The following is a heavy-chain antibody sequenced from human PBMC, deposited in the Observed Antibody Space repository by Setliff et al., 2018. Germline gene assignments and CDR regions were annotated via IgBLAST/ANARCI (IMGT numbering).Heavy chain of an antibody. CDR2: INPNSGNT. CDR3: SRLVRYCTTTACQRASGAEV. CDR1: GYTFTGYY. V-gene: IGHV1-2*02. Sequence: ASVKVSCKASGYTFTGYYMHWVRQAPGQGLEWMGWINPNSGNTYYAPRLQDRVTLTADTSTNTAYMELRSLISDDTAVYYCSRLVRYCTTTACQRASGAEVWGQGTVVTVSS. D-gene: IGHD2-8*01. J-gene: IGHJ4*02.